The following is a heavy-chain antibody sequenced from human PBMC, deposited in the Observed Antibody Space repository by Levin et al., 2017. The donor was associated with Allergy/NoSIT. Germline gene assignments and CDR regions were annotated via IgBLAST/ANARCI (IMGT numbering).Heavy chain of an antibody. CDR1: GGAFSGYQ. CDR3: AREENYYDRSGHFRVAAY. J-gene: IGHJ1*01. CDR2: VNHNGDP. V-gene: IGHV4-34*01. Sequence: KASETLSLTCAVSGGAFSGYQWSWIRHSPGKGLQWIGEVNHNGDPKYSPSLRSRVTISLYTSTNHFSLSLTSMTDAETAVYYCAREENYYDRSGHFRVAAYWGQGTPVTVSS. D-gene: IGHD3-22*01.